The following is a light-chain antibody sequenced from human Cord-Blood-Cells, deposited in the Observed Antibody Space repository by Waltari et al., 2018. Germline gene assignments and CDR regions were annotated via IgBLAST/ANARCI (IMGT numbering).Light chain of an antibody. Sequence: SSELTQDTAVSVALGQPVRITCQGDSLRSYYASRYQQKPGKAPVLVIYGKKNRPSGIPDRFSGSSSGNTASLTITGAQAEDEADYYCNSRDSSGNHWVFGGGTKLTVL. CDR3: NSRDSSGNHWV. CDR1: SLRSYY. CDR2: GKK. J-gene: IGLJ3*02. V-gene: IGLV3-19*01.